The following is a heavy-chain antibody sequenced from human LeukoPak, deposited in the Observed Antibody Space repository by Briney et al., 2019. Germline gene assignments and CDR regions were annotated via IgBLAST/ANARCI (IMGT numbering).Heavy chain of an antibody. J-gene: IGHJ5*02. CDR3: ARVVRGVVTSNWFDP. CDR1: GDSLNTYY. Sequence: SETLSLTCAVSGDSLNTYYWTWIRHTTGKELEWIGFVASSGTSNYNPSLKSRVSISIDTSKNQFSLALTSVTPADTAVYYCARVVRGVVTSNWFDPWGQGTLVSVSS. D-gene: IGHD2-21*02. CDR2: VASSGTS. V-gene: IGHV4-59*01.